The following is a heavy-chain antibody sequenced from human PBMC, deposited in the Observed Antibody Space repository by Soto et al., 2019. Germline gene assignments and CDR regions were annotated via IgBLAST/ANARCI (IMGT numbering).Heavy chain of an antibody. Sequence: QVQLQESGPGLVKPSETLSLSCTVSGGSISSYYWSWFRQSPGKRMEWIGYVHHSWGSSYNPSLQXXGXISLDTSKSQFSLKVTSVTATDTAVYYCARQGFGPLHGLVDVWGQGTTVTVSS. CDR1: GGSISSYY. V-gene: IGHV4-59*08. D-gene: IGHD3-10*01. J-gene: IGHJ6*02. CDR2: VHHSWGS. CDR3: ARQGFGPLHGLVDV.